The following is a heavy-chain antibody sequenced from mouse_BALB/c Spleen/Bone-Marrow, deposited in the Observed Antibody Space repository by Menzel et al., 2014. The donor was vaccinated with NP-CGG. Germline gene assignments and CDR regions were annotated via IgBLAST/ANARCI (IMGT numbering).Heavy chain of an antibody. V-gene: IGHV5-17*02. CDR1: GFTFSSFG. J-gene: IGHJ4*01. D-gene: IGHD2-3*01. CDR2: ISSGTSTI. Sequence: VQLKHSGGGLVQPGGSRKLSCAASGFTFSSFGMHWVRQAPERGLEWVAYISSGTSTIYYADTVKGRFTISRDNPKNTLFLQMTSLRSEDTAIYYCARDDGYYIRNAMDYWGQGTSVTVSS. CDR3: ARDDGYYIRNAMDY.